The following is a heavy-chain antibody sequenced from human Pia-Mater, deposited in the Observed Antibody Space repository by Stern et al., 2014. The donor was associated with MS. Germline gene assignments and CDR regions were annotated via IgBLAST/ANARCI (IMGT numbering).Heavy chain of an antibody. CDR3: ARGVTAVTNYVPNWCFDL. CDR2: VYYSGIT. Sequence: QVQLQESGPGLVKPSETLSLTCTVSGASITNRDYWGWIRQPPGKGLEWIGSVYYSGITYYRPSLKSRAAISIDTSRNQFFPRLTSGTATDTAVYFCARGVTAVTNYVPNWCFDLWGRGTLVTVSS. V-gene: IGHV4-39*02. CDR1: GASITNRDY. J-gene: IGHJ2*01. D-gene: IGHD4-11*01.